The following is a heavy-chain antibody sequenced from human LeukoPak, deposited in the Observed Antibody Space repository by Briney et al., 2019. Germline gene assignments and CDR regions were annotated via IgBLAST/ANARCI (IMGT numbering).Heavy chain of an antibody. CDR3: ARVRSTSCYCPSLYYYYMDG. J-gene: IGHJ6*03. D-gene: IGHD2-2*01. CDR1: GFTFSKTW. Sequence: GGSLRLSCAASGFTFSKTWMSWVRQAPGKRLEWVSSISSSSSYIYYAGSVKGRFTISRDNAKTSLYLQMNSLRAEDTAVYYCARVRSTSCYCPSLYYYYMDGWGKGTTVTVSS. V-gene: IGHV3-21*01. CDR2: ISSSSSYI.